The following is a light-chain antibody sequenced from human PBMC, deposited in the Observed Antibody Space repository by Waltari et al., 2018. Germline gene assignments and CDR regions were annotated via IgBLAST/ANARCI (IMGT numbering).Light chain of an antibody. CDR2: KAS. V-gene: IGKV1-5*03. CDR3: QQYNSYPHT. J-gene: IGKJ2*01. CDR1: QSISSW. Sequence: TITCRASQSISSWLAWYQQKPGKAPKVLIYKASSLESGVPSRFSGSGSGTEFTLTISSLQPDDFATYYCQQYNSYPHTFGQGTKLEI.